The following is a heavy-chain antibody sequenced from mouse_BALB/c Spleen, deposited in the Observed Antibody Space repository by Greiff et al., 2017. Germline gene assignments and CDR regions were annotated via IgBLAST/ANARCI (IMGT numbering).Heavy chain of an antibody. V-gene: IGHV14-4*02. J-gene: IGHJ4*01. CDR2: IDPENGDT. CDR3: DAVHVRQRHYAMDY. D-gene: IGHD3-2*02. Sequence: EVQLQQSGAELVRPGASVKLSCTASGYTITDYYMCWVKQRPEHGLEWIGWIDPENGDTDYDPKFKGKATMTADTSSNTAYLQLNSLTSEDTAVYYGDAVHVRQRHYAMDYWGQGTSVTVSS. CDR1: GYTITDYY.